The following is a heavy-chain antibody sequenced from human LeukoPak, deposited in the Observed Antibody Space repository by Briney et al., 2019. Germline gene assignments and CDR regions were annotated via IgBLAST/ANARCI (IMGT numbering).Heavy chain of an antibody. Sequence: SQTLSLTCTVSGGSISSGDYYWSWIRQPPGKGLEWIGYIYYSGRTYYNPSLKSRVTISVDTSKNQFSLKLSSVTAADTAVYYCAREGQATGWFDPWGQGTLVTVSS. CDR1: GGSISSGDYY. V-gene: IGHV4-30-4*08. CDR2: IYYSGRT. J-gene: IGHJ5*02. CDR3: AREGQATGWFDP.